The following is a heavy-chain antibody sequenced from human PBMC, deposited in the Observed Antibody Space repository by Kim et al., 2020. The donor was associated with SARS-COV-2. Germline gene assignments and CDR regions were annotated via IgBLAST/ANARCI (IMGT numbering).Heavy chain of an antibody. D-gene: IGHD6-19*01. CDR2: ISTDGAMT. J-gene: IGHJ4*02. V-gene: IGHV3-64*02. Sequence: GGSLRLSCAASGFSFSTYAIHWVRQTPGKRLEYVSAISTDGAMTKYADSVKGRFTVSRDNSKNTLYLQMGSLRPEDTAVYYCARVVYSSGWYFFDYWGQG. CDR3: ARVVYSSGWYFFDY. CDR1: GFSFSTYA.